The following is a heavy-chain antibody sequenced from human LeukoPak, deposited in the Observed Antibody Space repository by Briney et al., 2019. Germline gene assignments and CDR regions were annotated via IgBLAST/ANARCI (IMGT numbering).Heavy chain of an antibody. CDR1: GFTFGSYP. Sequence: GGSLRLSCTASGFTFGSYPIHWVRQAPGKGLEWVALISHDGSKEYYADSVKGRFTISRDNSKNSLYLQMNSLRDEDTAVYYCARGPPYWGQGTLVTVSS. J-gene: IGHJ4*02. V-gene: IGHV3-30-3*01. CDR3: ARGPPY. CDR2: ISHDGSKE.